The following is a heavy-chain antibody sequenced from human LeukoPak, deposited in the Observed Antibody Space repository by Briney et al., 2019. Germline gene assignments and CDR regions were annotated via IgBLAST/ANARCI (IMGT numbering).Heavy chain of an antibody. D-gene: IGHD2-15*01. J-gene: IGHJ5*02. CDR3: ARDWCSGGSRYSKYNWFDP. Sequence: SETLSLTCTVSGGSISSYYWSWIRQPPGKGLEWIGYIYYSGSTNYNPSLKSRVTISVDTSKNQFSLKLSSVTAADTAVYYCARDWCSGGSRYSKYNWFDPWGQGTLVTVSS. CDR2: IYYSGST. CDR1: GGSISSYY. V-gene: IGHV4-59*12.